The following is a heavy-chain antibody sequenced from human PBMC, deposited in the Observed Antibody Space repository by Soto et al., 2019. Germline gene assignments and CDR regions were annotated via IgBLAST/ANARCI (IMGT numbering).Heavy chain of an antibody. CDR2: ISAYNGNT. CDR3: ATVGPAHIVVLTAITNWFDP. CDR1: GYTFTSYG. V-gene: IGHV1-18*01. D-gene: IGHD2-21*02. Sequence: ASVKVSCKASGYTFTSYGISWVRQAPGQGLEWMGWISAYNGNTNYAQKLQGRVTMTTDTSTSTAYMELRSLRSDDTAVYYCATVGPAHIVVLTAITNWFDPWGQGTLVTVSS. J-gene: IGHJ5*02.